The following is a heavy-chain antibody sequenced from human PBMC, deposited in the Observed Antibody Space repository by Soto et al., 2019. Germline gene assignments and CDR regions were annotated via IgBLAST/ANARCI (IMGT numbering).Heavy chain of an antibody. J-gene: IGHJ4*02. V-gene: IGHV1-3*01. Sequence: QVQLVQSGAEVKKPGASMKVSCRASGYTFTTYVIHWVRQVPGQRLEWMGWINADSGNTRYSQKFQGRVTIIRDTSASTAYLELSSLTSEDTTVYYCAREALGGWSYFDYWGQGTLVTVSS. CDR3: AREALGGWSYFDY. CDR2: INADSGNT. CDR1: GYTFTTYV. D-gene: IGHD6-19*01.